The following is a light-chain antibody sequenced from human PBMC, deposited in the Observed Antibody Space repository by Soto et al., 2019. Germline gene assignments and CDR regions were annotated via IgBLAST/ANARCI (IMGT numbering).Light chain of an antibody. CDR2: DTS. J-gene: IGKJ4*01. V-gene: IGKV3-11*01. Sequence: EIVLTQSPATLSLSPGERATLSCRASQGVSSYLAWYQQKPGQAPRLLIYDTSSRATGIPARFSASGSGTDFTLTISSLEPEDFAVYYCQQRSDWPLTFGGGTKVEIK. CDR3: QQRSDWPLT. CDR1: QGVSSY.